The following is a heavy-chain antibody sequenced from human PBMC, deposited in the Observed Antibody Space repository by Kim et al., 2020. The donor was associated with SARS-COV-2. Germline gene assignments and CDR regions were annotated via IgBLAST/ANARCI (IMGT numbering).Heavy chain of an antibody. CDR2: ITGSGGST. CDR3: AKGSLIGLADY. CDR1: GFTFSSQA. V-gene: IGHV3-23*01. J-gene: IGHJ4*02. D-gene: IGHD3-10*01. Sequence: GGSLRLSCAASGFTFSSQAMSWVRQAPGKGLEWVSGITGSGGSTYYADSVKGRFTISRDNSKNTLYLQMNSLRAEDTAVYYCAKGSLIGLADYWGQGTLVTVSP.